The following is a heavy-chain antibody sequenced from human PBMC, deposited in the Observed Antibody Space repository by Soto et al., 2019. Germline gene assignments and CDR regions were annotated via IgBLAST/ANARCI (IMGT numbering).Heavy chain of an antibody. CDR1: GFNFGSFA. V-gene: IGHV3-23*01. CDR3: AKTTRTPPPEP. Sequence: GGSLRLSCAASGFNFGSFAMTWVRQAPGKGLQWVSAISGDGAATYYGDSVKGRFTISRDNSNNTLYLQMNSLTVDDTAIYFCAKTTRTPPPEPWGQGALVTVSS. CDR2: ISGDGAAT. D-gene: IGHD1-1*01. J-gene: IGHJ5*02.